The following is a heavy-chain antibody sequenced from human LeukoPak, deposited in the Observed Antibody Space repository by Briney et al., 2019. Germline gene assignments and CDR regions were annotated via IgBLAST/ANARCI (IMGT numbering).Heavy chain of an antibody. CDR3: ARDAGGRWWQGDY. CDR1: GYTFTTYD. D-gene: IGHD3-16*01. V-gene: IGHV1-46*01. Sequence: ASVKVSCKASGYTFTTYDMHWVRQAPGQGLEWMGIINPNSGSTSYAQKFQGRVTMTRDTSTSTVYMELNSLRSEDTAVYYCARDAGGRWWQGDYWGQGPLVTVSS. J-gene: IGHJ4*02. CDR2: INPNSGST.